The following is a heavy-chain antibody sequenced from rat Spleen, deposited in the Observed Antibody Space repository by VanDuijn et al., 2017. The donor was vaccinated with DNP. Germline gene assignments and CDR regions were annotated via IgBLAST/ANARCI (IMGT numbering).Heavy chain of an antibody. J-gene: IGHJ3*01. V-gene: IGHV2S12*01. CDR3: TRFHSTGLTWFAY. CDR2: ISGAGAT. CDR1: GFSLTNFG. Sequence: QVQLRESGPGLVQPSQTLSLTCTVSGFSLTNFGVNWVRQPPGKGLEWIAAISGAGATYYNSSLKSRLSISRDTSKSQVFLKMNSLQTEDTAIYFCTRFHSTGLTWFAYWGQGTLVTVSS. D-gene: IGHD1-4*01.